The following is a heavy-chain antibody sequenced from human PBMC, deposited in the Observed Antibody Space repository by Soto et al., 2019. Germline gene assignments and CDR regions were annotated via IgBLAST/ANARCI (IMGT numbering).Heavy chain of an antibody. CDR2: INPSGGST. V-gene: IGHV1-46*03. CDR3: ARVVGALPGYYYMDV. CDR1: GYTFTSYY. D-gene: IGHD1-26*01. Sequence: ASVKVSCKASGYTFTSYYMHWVRQAPGQGLEWMGIINPSGGSTSYAQKFQGRVTMTRDTSTSTVYMELSSLRSEDTAVYYCARVVGALPGYYYMDVWGKGTTVTVSS. J-gene: IGHJ6*03.